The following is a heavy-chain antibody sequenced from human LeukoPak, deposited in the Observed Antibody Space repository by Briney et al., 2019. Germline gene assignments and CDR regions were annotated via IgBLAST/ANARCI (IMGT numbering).Heavy chain of an antibody. D-gene: IGHD1-14*01. J-gene: IGHJ4*02. Sequence: GGSLRLSCAASGFTFSSYGMHWVRQAPGKGLEWVAFIRYDGSNKYYADSVKGRFTISRDNAKNSLYLQMNSLRAEDTAVYYCARAAPSRKVGHDYWGQGTLVTVSS. CDR2: IRYDGSNK. CDR1: GFTFSSYG. V-gene: IGHV3-30*02. CDR3: ARAAPSRKVGHDY.